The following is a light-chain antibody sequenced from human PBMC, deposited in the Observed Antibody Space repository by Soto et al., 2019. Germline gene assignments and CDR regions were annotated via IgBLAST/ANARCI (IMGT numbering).Light chain of an antibody. CDR3: QQLYSYPCT. CDR1: QGISNH. J-gene: IGKJ2*02. V-gene: IGKV1-9*01. Sequence: EIPLTQAPSFLSASVGDRVTITCRASQGISNHLAWYQQKPGKAPKLLIYAASTLQRGVPSRSRGSGSGTDFTLTISSLQPEDGATDYCQQLYSYPCTFGQGTKLDI. CDR2: AAS.